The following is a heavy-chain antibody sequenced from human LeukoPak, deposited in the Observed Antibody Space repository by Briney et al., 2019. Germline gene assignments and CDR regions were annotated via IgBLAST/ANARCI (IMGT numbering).Heavy chain of an antibody. J-gene: IGHJ4*02. CDR3: AREVVGYCSSSSCYDLDY. D-gene: IGHD2-2*01. V-gene: IGHV1-18*01. CDR2: ISAYNGNT. Sequence: ASVKVSCKASGYTFTRYGISWVRQAPGQGLEWMGWISAYNGNTNYAQKLQGRVTMTTDTSTSTAYMELRSLRSDDTAVYYCAREVVGYCSSSSCYDLDYWGQGTLVTVSS. CDR1: GYTFTRYG.